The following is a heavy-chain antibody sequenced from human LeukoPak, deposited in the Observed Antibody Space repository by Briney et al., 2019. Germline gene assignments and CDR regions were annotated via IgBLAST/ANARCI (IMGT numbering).Heavy chain of an antibody. CDR3: ARVEVVVAQRGGNFDY. D-gene: IGHD2-15*01. J-gene: IGHJ4*02. V-gene: IGHV3-30-3*01. Sequence: GGSLRLSCAASGFTFSSYAMHWVRQAPGKGLEWVAVISYDGSNKYYADSVKGRFTISRDNSKNTLYLQMNSLRAEDTAVYYCARVEVVVAQRGGNFDYWGQRTLVTVSS. CDR1: GFTFSSYA. CDR2: ISYDGSNK.